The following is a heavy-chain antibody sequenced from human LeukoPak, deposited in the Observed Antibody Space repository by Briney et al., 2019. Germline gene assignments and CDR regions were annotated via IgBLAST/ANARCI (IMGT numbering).Heavy chain of an antibody. J-gene: IGHJ4*02. Sequence: VASVKVSCKASGYTFTGYYMHWVRQAPGQGLEWMGWINPNSGGTNYAQKFQGRVTMTRDTSISTAYMELSRLRSDDTAVYYCARDGAYYDILIPPDYWGQGTLVTVSS. CDR2: INPNSGGT. D-gene: IGHD3-9*01. CDR3: ARDGAYYDILIPPDY. V-gene: IGHV1-2*02. CDR1: GYTFTGYY.